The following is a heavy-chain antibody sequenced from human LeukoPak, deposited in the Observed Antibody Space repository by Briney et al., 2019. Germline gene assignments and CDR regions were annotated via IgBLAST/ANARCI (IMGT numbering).Heavy chain of an antibody. J-gene: IGHJ4*02. V-gene: IGHV4-34*01. CDR3: ARGYCSGGSCYSYYFDY. CDR1: GGSFSGYY. D-gene: IGHD2-15*01. Sequence: TSETLSLTCAVYGGSFSGYYWSWIRQPPGKGLEWIGEINHSGSTNYNPSLKSRVTISVDRSKNQFSLKLSSVTAADTAVYYCARGYCSGGSCYSYYFDYWGQGTLVTVSS. CDR2: INHSGST.